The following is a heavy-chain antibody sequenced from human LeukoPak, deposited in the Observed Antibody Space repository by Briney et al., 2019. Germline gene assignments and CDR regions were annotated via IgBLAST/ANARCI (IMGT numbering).Heavy chain of an antibody. J-gene: IGHJ6*03. CDR1: GGSISSYY. V-gene: IGHV4-59*01. D-gene: IGHD2-21*01. CDR3: ARNLCGGDCYSADYYYMDV. CDR2: IYYSGST. Sequence: SETLSLTCTVSGGSISSYYWSWIRQPPGKGLEWIGNIYYSGSTNYNPSLKSRVTISVDTSKNQFSLKLSSATAADTAVYYCARNLCGGDCYSADYYYMDVWGKGTTVTVSS.